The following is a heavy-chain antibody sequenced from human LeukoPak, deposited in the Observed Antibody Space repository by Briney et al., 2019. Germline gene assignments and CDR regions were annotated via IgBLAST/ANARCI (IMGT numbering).Heavy chain of an antibody. Sequence: GAAVKVSCKASGDTFTSYGISWVRQAPGQGGAWLGCISAYNGNTHYAQKLQGRVTMTTDTSTSTAYMELRSLRSDHTAVYYCARRIAAAGGWFDPWGQGTLATVSS. CDR3: ARRIAAAGGWFDP. CDR1: GDTFTSYG. V-gene: IGHV1-18*01. CDR2: ISAYNGNT. J-gene: IGHJ5*02. D-gene: IGHD6-13*01.